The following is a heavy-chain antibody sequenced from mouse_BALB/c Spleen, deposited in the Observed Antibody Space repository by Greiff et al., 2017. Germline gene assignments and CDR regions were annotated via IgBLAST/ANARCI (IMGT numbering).Heavy chain of an antibody. Sequence: EVKLVESGPGLVKPSQSLSLTCTVTGYSITSDYAWNWIRQFPGNKLEWMGYISYSGSTSYNPSLKSRISITRDTSKNQFFLQLNSVTTEDTATYYCARQFTTATAWFAYWGQGTLVTVSA. CDR3: ARQFTTATAWFAY. D-gene: IGHD1-2*01. J-gene: IGHJ3*01. CDR1: GYSITSDYA. CDR2: ISYSGST. V-gene: IGHV3-2*02.